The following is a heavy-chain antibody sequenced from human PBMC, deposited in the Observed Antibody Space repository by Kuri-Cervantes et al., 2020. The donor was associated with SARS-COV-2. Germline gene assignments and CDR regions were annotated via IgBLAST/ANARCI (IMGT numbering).Heavy chain of an antibody. CDR3: ARELFYGSGSYYNSDYGMDV. CDR2: IIPNSGGT. D-gene: IGHD3-10*01. CDR1: GGTFSSYT. V-gene: IGHV1-2*04. Sequence: ASVKVSCKASGGTFSSYTISWVRQAPGQGLEWMGRIIPNSGGTNYAQKFQGWVTMTRDTSISTAYMELSRLRSDDTAVYYCARELFYGSGSYYNSDYGMDVWGQGTTVTVSS. J-gene: IGHJ6*02.